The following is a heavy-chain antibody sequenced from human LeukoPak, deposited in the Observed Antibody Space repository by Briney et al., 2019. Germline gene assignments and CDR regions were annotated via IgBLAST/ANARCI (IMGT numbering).Heavy chain of an antibody. J-gene: IGHJ4*02. CDR1: GGSLSGYY. CDR3: ARQWLVSPRFDY. Sequence: SETLSLTCAVYGGSLSGYYWSWIRQPPGKGLEWIGEINHSGSTNYNPSLKSRVTISVDTSKNQLSLKLDSMTAADTAVYYWARQWLVSPRFDYWGQGTMVTVSS. D-gene: IGHD6-19*01. V-gene: IGHV4-34*01. CDR2: INHSGST.